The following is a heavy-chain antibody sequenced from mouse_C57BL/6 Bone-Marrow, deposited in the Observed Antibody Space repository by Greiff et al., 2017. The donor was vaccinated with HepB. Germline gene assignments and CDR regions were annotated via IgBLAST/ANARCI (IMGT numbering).Heavy chain of an antibody. D-gene: IGHD1-1*01. Sequence: EVQVVESGGGLVQPGGSLKLSCAASGFTFSDYGMAWVRQAPRKGPEWVAFISNLAYSIYYADTVTGRFTISRENAKNTLYLEMSSLRSEDTAMYYCARQTTVVATGYFDVWGTGTTVTVSS. V-gene: IGHV5-15*01. J-gene: IGHJ1*03. CDR1: GFTFSDYG. CDR2: ISNLAYSI. CDR3: ARQTTVVATGYFDV.